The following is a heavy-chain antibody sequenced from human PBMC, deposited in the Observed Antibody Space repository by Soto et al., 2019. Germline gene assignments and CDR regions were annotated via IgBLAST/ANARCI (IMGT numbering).Heavy chain of an antibody. CDR3: TRDDGYSYGRLDY. D-gene: IGHD5-18*01. Sequence: GGSLRLSCTAPGFTLCDYAMSWFRQAPGKGLEWVGFIRSKAYGGTTEYAASVKGRFTISRDDSKSIAYLQMNSLKTEDTAVYYCTRDDGYSYGRLDYWGQGTLVTVSS. CDR1: GFTLCDYA. CDR2: IRSKAYGGTT. V-gene: IGHV3-49*03. J-gene: IGHJ4*02.